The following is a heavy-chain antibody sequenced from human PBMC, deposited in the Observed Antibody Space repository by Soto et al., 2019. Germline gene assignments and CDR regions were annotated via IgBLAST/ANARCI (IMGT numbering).Heavy chain of an antibody. D-gene: IGHD3-22*01. Sequence: GASVKVSCKASGYTFTSYAMHWVRQAPGQRLEWMGWINAGNGNTKYSQKFQGRVTIARDTSASTAYMELSSLRSEDTAVYYCVVVPRPSGDDYWGQGTLVTVSS. V-gene: IGHV1-3*01. CDR2: INAGNGNT. CDR1: GYTFTSYA. CDR3: VVVPRPSGDDY. J-gene: IGHJ4*02.